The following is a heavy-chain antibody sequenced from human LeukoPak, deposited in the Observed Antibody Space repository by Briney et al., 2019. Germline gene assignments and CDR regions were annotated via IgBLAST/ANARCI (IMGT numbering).Heavy chain of an antibody. V-gene: IGHV3-33*01. Sequence: GGSLRLSCVASGFTFSSYVMHWVRQAPGKGLEWVAIIWYDGDIKSYGDSVKGRFTISRDNSKTTVYLQMNSLRAKDTALYYCARVSPGVLDYYGVDVWGEGTTVTVSS. J-gene: IGHJ6*01. CDR2: IWYDGDIK. CDR1: GFTFSSYV. CDR3: ARVSPGVLDYYGVDV. D-gene: IGHD2-8*01.